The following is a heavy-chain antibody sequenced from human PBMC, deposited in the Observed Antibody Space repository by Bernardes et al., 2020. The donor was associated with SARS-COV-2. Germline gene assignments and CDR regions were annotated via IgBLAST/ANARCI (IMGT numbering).Heavy chain of an antibody. CDR2: VDGSGETI. V-gene: IGHV3-23*01. J-gene: IGHJ2*01. Sequence: GGSLRLSCAGSGFSFSRNAMAWVRHSPGKGLETVAGVDGSGETIFYASSVRGRFTISKDSSNNIVYLQMDRLTAEDTGTYYCAKDFIVGDSMWYFDVWGRGTPVTVSS. CDR3: AKDFIVGDSMWYFDV. D-gene: IGHD2-21*01. CDR1: GFSFSRNA.